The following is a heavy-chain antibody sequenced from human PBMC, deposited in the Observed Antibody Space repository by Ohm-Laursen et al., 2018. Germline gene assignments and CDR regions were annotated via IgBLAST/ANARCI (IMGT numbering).Heavy chain of an antibody. CDR3: ARGVRYGGNSGTPRNFDY. CDR2: INHSGST. V-gene: IGHV4-34*01. CDR1: GGSFSGYY. J-gene: IGHJ4*02. D-gene: IGHD4-23*01. Sequence: SETLSLTCAVYGGSFSGYYWSWIRQPPGKGLEWIGEINHSGSTNYNPSLKSRVTISVDTSKNQFSLKLSSVTAADTAVYYCARGVRYGGNSGTPRNFDYWGQGTLVTVSS.